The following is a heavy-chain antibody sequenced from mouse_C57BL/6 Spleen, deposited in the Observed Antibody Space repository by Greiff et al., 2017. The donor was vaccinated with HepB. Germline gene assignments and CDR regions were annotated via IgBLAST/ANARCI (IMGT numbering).Heavy chain of an antibody. J-gene: IGHJ1*03. V-gene: IGHV1-80*01. CDR3: ERGYYGYWDV. CDR1: GYAFSSYW. Sequence: VQLQQSGAELVKPGASVKISCKASGYAFSSYWMNWVKQRPGKGLEWIGQIYPGDGDTNYNGKFKGKATLTADKSSSTAYMQRSSLTSEDSAVYMCERGYYGYWDVGGKGTTVTVAS. CDR2: IYPGDGDT. D-gene: IGHD2-2*01.